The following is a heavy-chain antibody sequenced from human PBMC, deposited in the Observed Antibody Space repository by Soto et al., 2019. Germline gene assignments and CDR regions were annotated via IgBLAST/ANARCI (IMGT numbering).Heavy chain of an antibody. CDR1: GFTFSSYA. CDR2: ISGSGGST. V-gene: IGHV3-23*01. Sequence: GGSLRLSCAASGFTFSSYAMSWVRQAPGKGLEWVSAISGSGGSTYYADSVKGRFTISRDNSKNTLYLQMNSLRIEDTSVYYCVKDRGGFYGLDVWGQGTRVTVSS. J-gene: IGHJ6*02. CDR3: VKDRGGFYGLDV.